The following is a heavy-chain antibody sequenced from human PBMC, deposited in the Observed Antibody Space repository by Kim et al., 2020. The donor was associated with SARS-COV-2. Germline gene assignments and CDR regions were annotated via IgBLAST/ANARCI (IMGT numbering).Heavy chain of an antibody. J-gene: IGHJ4*02. Sequence: KFQGRVTMPRDTSTSTVYMELGSLRSEDTAVYYCARDPLYSSSWSYFDYWGQGTLVTVSS. D-gene: IGHD6-13*01. CDR3: ARDPLYSSSWSYFDY. V-gene: IGHV1-46*01.